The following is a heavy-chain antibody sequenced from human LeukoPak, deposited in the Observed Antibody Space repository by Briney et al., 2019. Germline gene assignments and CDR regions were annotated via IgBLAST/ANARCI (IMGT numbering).Heavy chain of an antibody. CDR1: GFTFNKYA. J-gene: IGHJ6*03. D-gene: IGHD1-1*01. V-gene: IGHV3-23*01. Sequence: GGSLRLSCAASGFTFNKYAMSWVRQAPGMGLEWLSYVSGSGGATYYADSAKGRFTISRDNSKDTVYLQMGSLRAEDTAVYYCAKNRGGTYKYYMDVWGNGTTVTVSS. CDR2: VSGSGGAT. CDR3: AKNRGGTYKYYMDV.